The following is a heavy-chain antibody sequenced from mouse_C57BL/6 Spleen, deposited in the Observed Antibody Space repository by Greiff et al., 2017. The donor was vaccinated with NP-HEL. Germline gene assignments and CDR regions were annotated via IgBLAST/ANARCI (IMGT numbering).Heavy chain of an antibody. CDR2: INPGSGGT. Sequence: QVQLQQSGAELVRPGTTVKVSCKASGYAFTNYLIEWVKQRPGQGLEWIGVINPGSGGTNYNEKFKGKATLTADKSSSTAYMQLSSLTSEDSAVYFCASHDAMDYWGQGTSVTVSS. CDR3: ASHDAMDY. V-gene: IGHV1-54*01. J-gene: IGHJ4*01. CDR1: GYAFTNYL.